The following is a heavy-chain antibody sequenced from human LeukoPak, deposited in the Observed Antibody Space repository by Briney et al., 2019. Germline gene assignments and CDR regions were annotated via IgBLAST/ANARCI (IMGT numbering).Heavy chain of an antibody. CDR1: GGSISSYY. J-gene: IGHJ6*02. CDR3: ARADCGGDCYNYYYYGMDV. Sequence: SETLSLTCTVSGGSISSYYWSWIRQPPGKGLEWIGYIYYSGSTNYNPSLKSRVTISVDTSKNQFSLKLSSVTAADTAVYYCARADCGGDCYNYYYYGMDVWGQGTTVTDSS. CDR2: IYYSGST. D-gene: IGHD2-21*02. V-gene: IGHV4-59*01.